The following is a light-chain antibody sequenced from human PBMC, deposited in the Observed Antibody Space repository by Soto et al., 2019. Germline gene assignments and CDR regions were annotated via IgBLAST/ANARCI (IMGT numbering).Light chain of an antibody. CDR2: EVS. V-gene: IGLV2-8*01. Sequence: QSVLIQPPSASGSPGQSVTISCTGTSSDVGGYNYVSWYQQHPGKAPKLMIYEVSKRPSGVPDRFSGSKSGNTASLTVSGLQAEDEADYYCSSYAGGTNMVFGTGTKVTVL. CDR1: SSDVGGYNY. J-gene: IGLJ1*01. CDR3: SSYAGGTNMV.